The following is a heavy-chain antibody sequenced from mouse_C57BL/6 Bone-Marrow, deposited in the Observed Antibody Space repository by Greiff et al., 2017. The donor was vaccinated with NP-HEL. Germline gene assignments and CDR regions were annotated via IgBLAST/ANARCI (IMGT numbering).Heavy chain of an antibody. CDR3: AKQIYDGYPYAMDY. CDR2: IWRGGST. D-gene: IGHD2-3*01. V-gene: IGHV2-5*01. Sequence: QVQLKESGPGLVQPSQSLSITCTVSGFSLTSSGVHWVRQSPGKGLEWLGVIWRGGSTDYNAAFMSRLSITKDNSKSQVFFKMNSLQADDTAIYYCAKQIYDGYPYAMDYWGKGTSVTVSS. J-gene: IGHJ4*01. CDR1: GFSLTSSG.